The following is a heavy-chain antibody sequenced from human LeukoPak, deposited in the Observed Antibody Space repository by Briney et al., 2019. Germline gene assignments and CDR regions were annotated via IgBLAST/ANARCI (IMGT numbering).Heavy chain of an antibody. CDR2: ISYDGSNK. V-gene: IGHV3-30-3*01. Sequence: PGRSLRLSCAASGFTFSSYAMHWVRQAPGKGLEWVAVISYDGSNKYYADSVKGRFTVSRDNSKNTLYLQMNSLRAEDTAVYYCARDQLNCSGGSCRNWFVPWGQGTLVTVSS. CDR1: GFTFSSYA. D-gene: IGHD2-15*01. CDR3: ARDQLNCSGGSCRNWFVP. J-gene: IGHJ5*02.